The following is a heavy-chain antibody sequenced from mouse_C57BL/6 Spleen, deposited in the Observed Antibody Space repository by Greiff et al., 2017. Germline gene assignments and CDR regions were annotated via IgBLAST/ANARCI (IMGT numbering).Heavy chain of an antibody. J-gene: IGHJ4*01. CDR1: GFSLTSYG. V-gene: IGHV2-6*03. CDR3: ARRELGGCAMDD. Sequence: VQLKESGPGLVAPSQSLSITCTVSGFSLTSYGVHWVRQPPGKGLEWMVVIWSDGSTTYNSALKSRLSISKDNSKSQVSLKMNSLQTDDTAVYYGARRELGGCAMDDWGQGTSVTVSS. CDR2: IWSDGST.